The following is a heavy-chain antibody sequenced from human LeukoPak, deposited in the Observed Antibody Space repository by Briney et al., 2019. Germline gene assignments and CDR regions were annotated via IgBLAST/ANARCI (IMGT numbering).Heavy chain of an antibody. D-gene: IGHD5-24*01. Sequence: AASVKVSCKASGYTFTSYDINWVRQATGQGLEWMGWTNPNSGNTGYAQKFQGRVTMTRNTSISTAYMELSSLRSEDTAVYYCARELGWLQSISGPHYYYYGMDVWGQGTTVTVSS. CDR2: TNPNSGNT. V-gene: IGHV1-8*01. J-gene: IGHJ6*02. CDR1: GYTFTSYD. CDR3: ARELGWLQSISGPHYYYYGMDV.